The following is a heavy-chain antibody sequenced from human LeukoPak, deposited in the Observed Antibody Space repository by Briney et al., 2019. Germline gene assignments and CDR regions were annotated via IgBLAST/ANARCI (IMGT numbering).Heavy chain of an antibody. Sequence: SETLSLTCAVYNGSFSGYHWSRIRQSPGTGLEWIAEIDHSGNTNFKPSLKSRVSISIDTSKNQLSLKVRSVTAADTAVYYCARGRYSSGSYMDFWGQGTLVVVSS. D-gene: IGHD3-10*01. V-gene: IGHV4-34*01. CDR3: ARGRYSSGSYMDF. CDR2: IDHSGNT. J-gene: IGHJ4*02. CDR1: NGSFSGYH.